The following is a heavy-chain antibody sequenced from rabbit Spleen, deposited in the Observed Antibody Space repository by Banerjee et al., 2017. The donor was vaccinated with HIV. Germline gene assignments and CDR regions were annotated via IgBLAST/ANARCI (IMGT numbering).Heavy chain of an antibody. Sequence: QSLEESGGDLVKPGASLTLTCTASGFTLSSYYMCWVRQAPGKGLEWIACIDAGSYGSTYYASWAKGRFTISKTSSTTVSLQMTSLTAADTATYFCARGAWSNDCMNLRGPGTLVTVS. D-gene: IGHD2-1*01. CDR3: ARGAWSNDCMNL. CDR2: IDAGSYGST. V-gene: IGHV1S40*01. J-gene: IGHJ4*01. CDR1: GFTLSSYY.